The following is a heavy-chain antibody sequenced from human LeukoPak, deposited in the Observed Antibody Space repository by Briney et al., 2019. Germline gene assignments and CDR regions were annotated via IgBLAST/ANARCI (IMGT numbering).Heavy chain of an antibody. Sequence: ASVKVSCKASGYTFTGYDINWVRQATGQGLEWMGWMNPNSGNTGYAQKFQGRVTITRNTSISTAYMELSSLRSEDTAVYYCARVASGDYSNYEVDYWGQGTLVTVSS. V-gene: IGHV1-8*01. J-gene: IGHJ4*02. CDR1: GYTFTGYD. CDR3: ARVASGDYSNYEVDY. D-gene: IGHD4-11*01. CDR2: MNPNSGNT.